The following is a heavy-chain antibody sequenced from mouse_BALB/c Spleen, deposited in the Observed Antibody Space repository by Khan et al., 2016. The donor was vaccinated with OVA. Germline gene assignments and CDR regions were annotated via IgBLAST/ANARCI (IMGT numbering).Heavy chain of an antibody. CDR3: ARVYGGDFDY. Sequence: EVELVESGPGLVKPSQSLSLIYTVTGYSITSDYAWNWIRQFPGNKLEWMGFISYSGNTKYNPSLKSRISITRDTSKNQFFLQLNSVTTEDTATYYCARVYGGDFDYWGHGTTLTVSS. V-gene: IGHV3-2*02. CDR2: ISYSGNT. CDR1: GYSITSDYA. J-gene: IGHJ2*01. D-gene: IGHD1-1*01.